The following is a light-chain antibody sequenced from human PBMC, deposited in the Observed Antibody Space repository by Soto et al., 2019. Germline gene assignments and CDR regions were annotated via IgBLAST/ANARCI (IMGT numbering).Light chain of an antibody. CDR3: CSYTSSSTLQYV. Sequence: QSALTQPASVSGSPGQSITISCTGTSSDVGGYNYVSWYQQHPGKAPKLMIYEVSNRPSGVSNRFSGSKSGNTASLTISGLQAEDEDDYYCCSYTSSSTLQYVFGTGTKVTVL. CDR1: SSDVGGYNY. J-gene: IGLJ1*01. V-gene: IGLV2-14*01. CDR2: EVS.